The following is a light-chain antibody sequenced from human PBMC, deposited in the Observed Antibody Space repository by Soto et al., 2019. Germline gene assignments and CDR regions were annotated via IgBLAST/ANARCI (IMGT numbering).Light chain of an antibody. Sequence: EIVITQSPATLSVSPGERATLFCRASQSVSSSSLAWYQQKPGQAPRLLMYGASSRATGIPDRFSGSGSGTDFTLTIRTLEPEDFAVYYCQQYGSSPRTCGQGTKVDI. V-gene: IGKV3-20*01. CDR1: QSVSSSS. CDR2: GAS. CDR3: QQYGSSPRT. J-gene: IGKJ1*01.